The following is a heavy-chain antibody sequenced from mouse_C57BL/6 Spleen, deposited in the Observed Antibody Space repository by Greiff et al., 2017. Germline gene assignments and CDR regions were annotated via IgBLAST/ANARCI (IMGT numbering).Heavy chain of an antibody. J-gene: IGHJ2*01. CDR1: GFTFSDYY. CDR3: ARLRSNYVYFDY. CDR2: ISNGGGST. Sequence: EVKVVESGGGLVQPGGSLKLSCAASGFTFSDYYMYWVRQTPEKRLEWVAYISNGGGSTYYPDTVKGRFTISRDHAKNTLYLKMSRLKSEDTAMYYCARLRSNYVYFDYWGQGTTLTVSS. V-gene: IGHV5-12*01. D-gene: IGHD2-5*01.